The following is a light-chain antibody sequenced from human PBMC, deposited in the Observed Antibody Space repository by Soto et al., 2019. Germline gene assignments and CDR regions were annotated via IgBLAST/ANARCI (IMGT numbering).Light chain of an antibody. CDR3: AAWDDSLRGVV. CDR2: RNT. CDR1: TSNIGSNY. V-gene: IGLV1-47*01. Sequence: QSVLTQPPSASGTPGQRVTISCSGRTSNIGSNYVYWYQQLPGTAPKLLIYRNTQRPSGVPDRFSGSKSGTSASLAISGLRSGDEADYYCAAWDDSLRGVVFGGGTKVIVL. J-gene: IGLJ2*01.